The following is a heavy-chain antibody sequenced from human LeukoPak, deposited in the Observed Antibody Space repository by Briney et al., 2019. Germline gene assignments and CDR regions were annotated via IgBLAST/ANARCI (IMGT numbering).Heavy chain of an antibody. CDR3: ASGDTAMVTLDY. V-gene: IGHV3-21*01. J-gene: IGHJ4*02. CDR2: ISGSSSYI. D-gene: IGHD5-18*01. CDR1: GFTFSSYS. Sequence: GGSLRLSCAASGFTFSSYSMNWVRQAPGKGLEWVSSISGSSSYIYYADSVKGRFTISRDNAKNSLYLQMNSLRAEDTAVYYCASGDTAMVTLDYWGQGTLVTVSS.